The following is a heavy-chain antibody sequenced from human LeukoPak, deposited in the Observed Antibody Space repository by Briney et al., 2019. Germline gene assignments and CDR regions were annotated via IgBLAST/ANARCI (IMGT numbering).Heavy chain of an antibody. D-gene: IGHD1-26*01. CDR2: LYSSGAT. J-gene: IGHJ4*02. CDR1: GFTVSTNY. V-gene: IGHV3-53*01. CDR3: ARGGSTRGRRFDY. Sequence: GGSLRLFCAASGFTVSTNYMNCVRQSPGKGLEWVSVLYSSGATFYADSVKGRFTISRGNSKDTVYLQMNSLRAEDTAFYYCARGGSTRGRRFDYWGQGTLVTVSS.